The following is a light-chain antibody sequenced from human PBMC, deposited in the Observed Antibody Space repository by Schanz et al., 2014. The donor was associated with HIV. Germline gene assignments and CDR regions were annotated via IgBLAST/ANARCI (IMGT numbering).Light chain of an antibody. CDR3: QSYDSSLSLV. CDR2: DNS. V-gene: IGLV1-40*01. Sequence: QSVLTQPPSMSAAPGQRVTISCAGSAFNIGQNYVSWFQQFPGTAPKLLIYDNSKRPSGVPDRFSGSKSGTSASLAITGLQAEDEADYYCQSYDSSLSLVFGGGTKLTVL. J-gene: IGLJ2*01. CDR1: AFNIGQNY.